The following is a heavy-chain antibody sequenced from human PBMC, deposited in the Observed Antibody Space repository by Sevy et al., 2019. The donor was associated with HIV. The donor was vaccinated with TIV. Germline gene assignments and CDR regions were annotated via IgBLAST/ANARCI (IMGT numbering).Heavy chain of an antibody. J-gene: IGHJ3*02. CDR3: ARDRRIVVVTSSWGAFDI. Sequence: GGSLRLSCAASGFTFSSYAMHWVRQAPGKGLEWVAVISYDGSNKYYADSMKGRFTISRDNSKNTLYLQMNSLRAEDTAVYYCARDRRIVVVTSSWGAFDIWGQGTMVTVSS. V-gene: IGHV3-30-3*01. D-gene: IGHD3-22*01. CDR1: GFTFSSYA. CDR2: ISYDGSNK.